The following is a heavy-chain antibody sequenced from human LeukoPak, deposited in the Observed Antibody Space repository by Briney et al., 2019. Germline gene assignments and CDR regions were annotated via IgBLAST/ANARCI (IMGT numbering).Heavy chain of an antibody. V-gene: IGHV3-21*01. CDR2: ISSSGSGNI. D-gene: IGHD2-15*01. J-gene: IGHJ4*02. CDR3: ASNVRSGQGDY. Sequence: GGSLRLSCAASGFTFSSYSMIWVRQAPGRGLEWVSCISSSGSGNIYYSDAVKGRFTISRDNAKNSLYLQMNSLRAEDTAVYYCASNVRSGQGDYWGQGALVTVSS. CDR1: GFTFSSYS.